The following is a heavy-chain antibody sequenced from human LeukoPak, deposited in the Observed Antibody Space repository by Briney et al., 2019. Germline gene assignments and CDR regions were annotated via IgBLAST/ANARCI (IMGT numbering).Heavy chain of an antibody. CDR1: GFPFSILG. Sequence: GGSLRLSCSGSGFPFSILGMHWVRQDPGKGLEHVSSIGSDGDGTYYADSVKDRFIISRENSKNAVYLQMSSLRPEDTAVYYCVSPVFINFWGQGTLVTVSS. D-gene: IGHD1-14*01. V-gene: IGHV3-64D*06. CDR2: IGSDGDGT. CDR3: VSPVFINF. J-gene: IGHJ4*01.